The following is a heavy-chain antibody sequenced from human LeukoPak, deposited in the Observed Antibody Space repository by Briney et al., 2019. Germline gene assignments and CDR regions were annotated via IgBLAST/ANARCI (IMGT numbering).Heavy chain of an antibody. V-gene: IGHV4-30-4*01. CDR2: IYYSGST. D-gene: IGHD6-13*01. Sequence: SETLSLTCTVSGGSISSGDYYWSWIRQPPGKGLEWIGYIYYSGSTYYNPSLKSRVTISVDTPKNQFSLKLSSVTAADTAVYYCARATSSSWYFDYWGQGTLVTVSS. CDR3: ARATSSSWYFDY. J-gene: IGHJ4*02. CDR1: GGSISSGDYY.